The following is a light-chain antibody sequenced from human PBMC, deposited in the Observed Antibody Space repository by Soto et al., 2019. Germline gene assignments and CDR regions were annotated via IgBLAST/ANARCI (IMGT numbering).Light chain of an antibody. CDR1: QSVNIY. CDR3: QQYDDWLRLT. V-gene: IGKV3D-15*01. Sequence: EIVMTQSPATLSVSPGERATLSCRASQSVNIYLAWYQQKPGQAPRLLIFGASSRATGIPARVSGSGSGTEFNLTISSLHSEDFAVYFCQQYDDWLRLTFGGGTKVESK. J-gene: IGKJ4*01. CDR2: GAS.